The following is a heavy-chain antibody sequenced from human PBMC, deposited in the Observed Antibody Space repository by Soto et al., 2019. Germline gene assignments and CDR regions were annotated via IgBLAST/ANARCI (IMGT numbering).Heavy chain of an antibody. D-gene: IGHD4-17*01. CDR1: GGSISSSNW. CDR3: AMASTTVTTLDY. Sequence: SETLSLTCAVSGGSISSSNWWSWVRQPPGKVLEWIGDIHHSWITNYNESLKIRVIISVDKSKNHFSLKLSSVTAADTAVYYCAMASTTVTTLDYWGQGTLVTVSS. V-gene: IGHV4-4*02. J-gene: IGHJ4*02. CDR2: IHHSWIT.